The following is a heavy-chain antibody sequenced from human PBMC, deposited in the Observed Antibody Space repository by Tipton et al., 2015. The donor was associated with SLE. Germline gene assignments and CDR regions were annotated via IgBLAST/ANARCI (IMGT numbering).Heavy chain of an antibody. Sequence: LRLSCTVSGGSISSSSYYWGWIRQPPGKGLEWIGSIYYSGSTYYNPSLKSRVTISVDTSKNQLSLQLSSVTAADTAVYYCARGWWFDPWGQGTLVTVSS. CDR1: GGSISSSSYY. CDR3: ARGWWFDP. D-gene: IGHD6-19*01. V-gene: IGHV4-39*07. J-gene: IGHJ5*02. CDR2: IYYSGST.